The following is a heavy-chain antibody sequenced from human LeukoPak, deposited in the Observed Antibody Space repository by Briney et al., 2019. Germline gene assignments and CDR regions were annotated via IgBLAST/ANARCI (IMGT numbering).Heavy chain of an antibody. Sequence: GGSLRLSCAASGFTFSSYGMHWVRQAPGKGLEWVAVISYLGDDKFYAESVKGRFTISRDNSKKTVFLQMNRLRGEDTAVYYCAKDRSSGPHYYYGMDVWGRGTTVIVSS. CDR2: ISYLGDDK. CDR3: AKDRSSGPHYYYGMDV. V-gene: IGHV3-30*18. CDR1: GFTFSSYG. D-gene: IGHD6-25*01. J-gene: IGHJ6*02.